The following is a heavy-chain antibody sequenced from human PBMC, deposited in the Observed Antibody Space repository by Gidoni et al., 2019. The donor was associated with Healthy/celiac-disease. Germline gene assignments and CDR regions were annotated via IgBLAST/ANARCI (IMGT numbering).Heavy chain of an antibody. V-gene: IGHV3-7*01. J-gene: IGHJ6*02. D-gene: IGHD3-3*01. CDR1: GFTFSSYW. CDR2: IKQDGSEK. Sequence: EVQLVESGGGLVQPGGSLRLSCAASGFTFSSYWMSWVRQAPGKGLEWVANIKQDGSEKYYVDSVKGRFTISRDNAKNSLYLQMNSLRAEDTAVYYCAREGYDFWSGYFSYYYGMDVWGQGTTVTVSS. CDR3: AREGYDFWSGYFSYYYGMDV.